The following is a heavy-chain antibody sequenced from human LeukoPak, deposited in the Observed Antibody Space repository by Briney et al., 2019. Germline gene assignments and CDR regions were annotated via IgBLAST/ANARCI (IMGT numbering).Heavy chain of an antibody. J-gene: IGHJ3*02. D-gene: IGHD1-26*01. CDR3: ARDLAVGATYHDAFDI. CDR2: IYSDGST. V-gene: IGHV3-66*01. Sequence: GGSLRLSCAASGFTVSSSYMNWVRQAPGRGLEWVSVIYSDGSTYYADSVKGRFTISRDNSKNTLYLQMNSLRAEDTAVYYCARDLAVGATYHDAFDIWGQGTMVTVSS. CDR1: GFTVSSSY.